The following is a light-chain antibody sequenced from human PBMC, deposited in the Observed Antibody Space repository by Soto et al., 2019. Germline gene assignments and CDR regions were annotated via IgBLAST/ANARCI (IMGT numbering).Light chain of an antibody. J-gene: IGKJ2*01. V-gene: IGKV3-20*01. CDR3: QQYGSPPQT. CDR2: GAS. Sequence: EIVLTQSPGTLSLSPGERATLSCRASQSVSSSYLAWYQQKPGQAPRLLIYGASSRATGIPDRFSGSESGTDFTLTISRLEPEDFAVYYCQQYGSPPQTFGQGTKLEIK. CDR1: QSVSSSY.